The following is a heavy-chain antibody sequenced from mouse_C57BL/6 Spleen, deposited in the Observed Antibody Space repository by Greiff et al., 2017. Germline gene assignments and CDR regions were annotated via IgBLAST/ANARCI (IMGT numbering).Heavy chain of an antibody. Sequence: EVQGVESGGGLVKPGGSLKLSCAASGFTFSDYGMHWVRQAPETGLEWVAYISSGSSTIYSADTVKGRFTISRDNAKNTLFLQRTSLRSEDTAMYYCAKPYYYGSSPGFAYWGQGTLVTVSA. D-gene: IGHD1-1*01. CDR3: AKPYYYGSSPGFAY. CDR1: GFTFSDYG. CDR2: ISSGSSTI. J-gene: IGHJ3*01. V-gene: IGHV5-17*01.